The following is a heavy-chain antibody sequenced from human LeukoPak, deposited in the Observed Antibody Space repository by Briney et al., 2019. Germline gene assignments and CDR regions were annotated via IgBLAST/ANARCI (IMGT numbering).Heavy chain of an antibody. Sequence: PGGSLRLSCAASGFTFDDYAMHWVRQAPGKGLEWVSGISWSSGSIGYADSVKGRFTISRDNAKNSLYLQMNSLRAEDTALYYCAKAEYSSLDYWGQGTLVTVSS. V-gene: IGHV3-9*01. D-gene: IGHD6-13*01. CDR2: ISWSSGSI. CDR3: AKAEYSSLDY. J-gene: IGHJ4*02. CDR1: GFTFDDYA.